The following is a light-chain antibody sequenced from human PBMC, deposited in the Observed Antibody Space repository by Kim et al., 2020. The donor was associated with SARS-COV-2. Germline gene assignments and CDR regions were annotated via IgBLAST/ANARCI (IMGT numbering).Light chain of an antibody. Sequence: ASVGDRVTITCRASQGISNYLAWYQQKPGKVPKLLVYAASALQSGVSSRFSGSGSGTDFTLTISSLQPEDVATYYCQKYDRAPRTFGQGTKVDIK. V-gene: IGKV1-27*01. CDR2: AAS. CDR1: QGISNY. CDR3: QKYDRAPRT. J-gene: IGKJ1*01.